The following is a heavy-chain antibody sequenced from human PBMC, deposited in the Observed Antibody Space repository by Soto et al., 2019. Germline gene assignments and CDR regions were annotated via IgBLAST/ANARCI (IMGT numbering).Heavy chain of an antibody. D-gene: IGHD5-12*01. V-gene: IGHV3-9*01. CDR2: TTWNSDII. Sequence: EVPLVESGGGLVQPGRSLRLSCTASGFTFDEYAMHWVRQPLGKGLEGVSGTTWNSDIIANADSVKGRFTSSRDNAKNSLYLQMNSLRAEDTALYYCVRVNASGPYYSGMDVWGQGTTVTVSS. J-gene: IGHJ6*02. CDR3: VRVNASGPYYSGMDV. CDR1: GFTFDEYA.